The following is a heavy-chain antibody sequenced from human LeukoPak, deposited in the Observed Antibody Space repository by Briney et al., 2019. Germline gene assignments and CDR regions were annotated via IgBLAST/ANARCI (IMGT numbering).Heavy chain of an antibody. D-gene: IGHD6-13*01. J-gene: IGHJ6*03. Sequence: SETLSLTCTVSGGFISSSSYYWGWIRQPPGKGLEWMGSIYYSGSTYYNPSLKSRVTISVDTSKNQFYLKVSSVTAADTAVYYCARRRDSSNLFYYYYYMDVWGKGTTVTFSS. CDR3: ARRRDSSNLFYYYYYMDV. CDR2: IYYSGST. V-gene: IGHV4-39*01. CDR1: GGFISSSSYY.